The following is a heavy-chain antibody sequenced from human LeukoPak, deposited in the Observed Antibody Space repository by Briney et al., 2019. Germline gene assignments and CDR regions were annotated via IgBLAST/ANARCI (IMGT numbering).Heavy chain of an antibody. CDR2: ITPIFGTA. Sequence: SVKVSCKASGGTFSRFTISWVRQAPGQGFEWMGGITPIFGTANFAQKFQGRVSITADESTSTAFMELSSLRSEDTAVYYCTKNEVPATVWGQGTLVTVSS. J-gene: IGHJ4*02. CDR1: GGTFSRFT. CDR3: TKNEVPATV. V-gene: IGHV1-69*13. D-gene: IGHD2-2*01.